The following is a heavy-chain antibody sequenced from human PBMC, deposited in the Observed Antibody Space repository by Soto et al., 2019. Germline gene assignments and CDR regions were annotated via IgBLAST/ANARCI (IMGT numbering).Heavy chain of an antibody. CDR1: GGTFSSYA. D-gene: IGHD5-12*01. V-gene: IGHV1-69*06. CDR2: IIPIFGTA. J-gene: IGHJ6*02. CDR3: ASDSGSGYDNYYYYGMAV. Sequence: QVQLVQSGAEVKKPGSSVNVSCKASGGTFSSYAISWVRQAPGQGLEWMGGIIPIFGTANYAQKFQGRVTITADKSTSTAYIELSSLRSEDTDVYYCASDSGSGYDNYYYYGMAVWGQGTTVTVSS.